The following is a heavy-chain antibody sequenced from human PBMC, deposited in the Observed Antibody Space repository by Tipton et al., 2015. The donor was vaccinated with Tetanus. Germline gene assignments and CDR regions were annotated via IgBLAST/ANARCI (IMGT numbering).Heavy chain of an antibody. J-gene: IGHJ6*02. D-gene: IGHD3-16*01. Sequence: TLSLTCNVSGGSINTGDYYWSWIRQPPGKGLESIGYICYSGSTYYNPSLKSRVTISVDTSKNQFSLRLSSVTAADTAVYYCARDHGITWGGMGYYYGMDVWGQGTTVTVSS. V-gene: IGHV4-30-4*01. CDR3: ARDHGITWGGMGYYYGMDV. CDR1: GGSINTGDYY. CDR2: ICYSGST.